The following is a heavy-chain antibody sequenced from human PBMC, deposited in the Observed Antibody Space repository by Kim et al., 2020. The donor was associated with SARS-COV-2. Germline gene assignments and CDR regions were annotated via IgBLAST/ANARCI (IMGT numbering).Heavy chain of an antibody. CDR2: ISSSSSYT. V-gene: IGHV3-11*05. CDR1: GFTFSDYY. Sequence: GGSLRLSCAASGFTFSDYYMSWIRQAPGKGLEWVSYISSSSSYTNYADSVKGRFTISRDNAKNSLYLQMNSLRAEDTAVYYCARAAEVRYSYGFGYWGQGTLVTVSS. D-gene: IGHD5-18*01. J-gene: IGHJ4*02. CDR3: ARAAEVRYSYGFGY.